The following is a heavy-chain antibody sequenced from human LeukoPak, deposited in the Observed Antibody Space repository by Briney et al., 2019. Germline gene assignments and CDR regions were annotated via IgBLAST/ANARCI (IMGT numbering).Heavy chain of an antibody. CDR2: INAYNGNT. CDR3: VRHITMIVVVIPDDAFDI. J-gene: IGHJ3*02. Sequence: ASVKVSCKASGYTFTSYGISWVRQAPRQGLEWMGWINAYNGNTNYAQKLQGRVTMTTDTSTSTAYMELRSLRSDDTAVYYRVRHITMIVVVIPDDAFDIWGQGTLVTVSS. D-gene: IGHD3-22*01. V-gene: IGHV1-18*01. CDR1: GYTFTSYG.